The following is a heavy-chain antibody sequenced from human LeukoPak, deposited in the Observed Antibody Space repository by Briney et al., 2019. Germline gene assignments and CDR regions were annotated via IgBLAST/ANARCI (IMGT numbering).Heavy chain of an antibody. J-gene: IGHJ4*02. V-gene: IGHV3-7*01. CDR2: IKQDESEK. CDR1: GFTFSNYW. Sequence: GGSLRLSCAAPGFTFSNYWITWVRQAPGKGLEWVANIKQDESEKYYLDSVKGRFTISIDNAKKSLFLQMNSLRAEDTAVYYCARSTPSLDSWGQGTLVTVSS. D-gene: IGHD5/OR15-5a*01. CDR3: ARSTPSLDS.